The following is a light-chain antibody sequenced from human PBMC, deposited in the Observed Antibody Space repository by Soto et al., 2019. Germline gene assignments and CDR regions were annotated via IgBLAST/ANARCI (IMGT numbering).Light chain of an antibody. CDR1: QSVASSS. CDR3: QLYGTSPGFT. V-gene: IGKV3-20*01. Sequence: EVVLTQSPATLSLSPGERATLSCRASQSVASSSLAWYQQKPGQAPRLLISNAFRRATGIPDRFSGSGSGTDFALTISRLEPEDFAVYYCQLYGTSPGFTFGPGTKVDIK. CDR2: NAF. J-gene: IGKJ3*01.